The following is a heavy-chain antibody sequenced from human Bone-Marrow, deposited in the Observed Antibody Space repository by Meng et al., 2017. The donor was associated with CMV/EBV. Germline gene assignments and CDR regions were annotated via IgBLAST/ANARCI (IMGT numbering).Heavy chain of an antibody. CDR1: GFTFSSYS. CDR2: ISSSSSYI. Sequence: GGSLRLSCAASGFTFSSYSMNWVRQAPGKGLEWVSSISSSSSYIYYADSVKGRFTISRDNAKNSLYLQMNSLRAEDTAVYYCAREITTIFGVVTTYYYYYGMDVWGQGTTVTVSS. CDR3: AREITTIFGVVTTYYYYYGMDV. D-gene: IGHD3-3*01. V-gene: IGHV3-21*01. J-gene: IGHJ6*02.